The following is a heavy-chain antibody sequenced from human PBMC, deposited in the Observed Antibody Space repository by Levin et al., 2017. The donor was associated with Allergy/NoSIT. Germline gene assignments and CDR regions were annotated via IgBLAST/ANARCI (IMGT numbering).Heavy chain of an antibody. CDR1: GFTFSRYG. CDR3: ATGVREGYCSGGSCYSLPSRYFQH. V-gene: IGHV3-30*03. CDR2: ISYDGSNE. D-gene: IGHD2-15*01. J-gene: IGHJ1*01. Sequence: GESLKISCAASGFTFSRYGMHWVRQAPGKGLEWVAVISYDGSNEYHAKSVKGRFTISRDNSKDTLYLQMNSLRTDDTAVYYCATGVREGYCSGGSCYSLPSRYFQHWGQGTLVTVSS.